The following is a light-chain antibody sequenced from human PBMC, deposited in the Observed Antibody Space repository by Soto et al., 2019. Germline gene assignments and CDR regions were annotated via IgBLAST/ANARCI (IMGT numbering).Light chain of an antibody. J-gene: IGKJ3*01. CDR1: QSVSSSY. CDR3: QQYGSSLFT. Sequence: EIVLTQSPATLSLSPGERATLSCRASQSVSSSYLGWYQQKPDQAPRLLIYAASSTARGIPDRFSGSGSGADFTLIISRLEPEVFAVYYCQQYGSSLFTFGPGTTVDIK. V-gene: IGKV3-20*01. CDR2: AAS.